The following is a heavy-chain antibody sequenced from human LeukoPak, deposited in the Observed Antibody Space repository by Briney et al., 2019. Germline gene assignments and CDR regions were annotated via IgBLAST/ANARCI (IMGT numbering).Heavy chain of an antibody. D-gene: IGHD1-20*01. CDR2: INPNSGGT. CDR3: AMIKDEYNWNYYMDV. J-gene: IGHJ6*03. V-gene: IGHV1-2*02. Sequence: ASVKVSCTASGYTFTGDYMHWVSQAPGQGLGRMGWINPNSGGTNYAQKFQGRVTMTRDRSISTAYTELSRLRSHDTAVYYCAMIKDEYNWNYYMDVWGKGTTVTVSS. CDR1: GYTFTGDY.